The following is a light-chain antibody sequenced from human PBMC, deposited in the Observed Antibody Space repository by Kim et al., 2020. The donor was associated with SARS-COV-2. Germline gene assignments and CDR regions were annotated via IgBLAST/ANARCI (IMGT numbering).Light chain of an antibody. CDR1: SLRSYY. CDR3: NSRDSNDYVV. J-gene: IGLJ2*01. Sequence: VALGPTVRSTCQGDSLRSYYATWYQQKPGQAPKVVIYGKDNRPSGVPDRFSGSSSGNTAYLTITGTQAGDEADYYCNSRDSNDYVVFGGGTKVTVL. CDR2: GKD. V-gene: IGLV3-19*01.